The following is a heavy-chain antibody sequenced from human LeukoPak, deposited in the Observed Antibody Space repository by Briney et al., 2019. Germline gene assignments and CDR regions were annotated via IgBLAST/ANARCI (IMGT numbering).Heavy chain of an antibody. CDR2: ISGDGGST. V-gene: IGHV3-43*02. CDR1: GFTFSSYA. J-gene: IGHJ6*02. Sequence: PGGSLRLSCAASGFTFSSYAMSWVRQAPGKGLEWVSLISGDGGSTYYADSVKGRFTISRDNSKNSLYLQMNSLRTEDTALYYCAKGGGIAAAGTILRYYYYYYGMDVWGQGTTVTVSS. CDR3: AKGGGIAAAGTILRYYYYYYGMDV. D-gene: IGHD6-13*01.